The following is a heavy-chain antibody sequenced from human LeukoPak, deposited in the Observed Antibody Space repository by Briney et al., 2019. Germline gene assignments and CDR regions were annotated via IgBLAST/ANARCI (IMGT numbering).Heavy chain of an antibody. V-gene: IGHV3-30*03. CDR1: GFTFSNYV. CDR3: ATGIAAAGTGYFQH. CDR2: ISYDGSNK. J-gene: IGHJ1*01. D-gene: IGHD6-13*01. Sequence: GGSLRLSCVPSGFTFSNYVMHWVRQAPGKGLEWLAVISYDGSNKYYADSVKGRFTISRDNSKNTLYLQMNSLRAEDTAVYYCATGIAAAGTGYFQHWGQGTLVIVSS.